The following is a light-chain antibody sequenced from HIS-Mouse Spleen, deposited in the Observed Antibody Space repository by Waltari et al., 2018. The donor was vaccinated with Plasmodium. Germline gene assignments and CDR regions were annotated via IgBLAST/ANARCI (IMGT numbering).Light chain of an antibody. CDR2: EDS. V-gene: IGLV3-10*01. CDR1: ALPKQY. CDR3: YSTDSSGNHRV. Sequence: SYELTQPPSVSVSPGQTARLTCSGAALPKQYAYWYHQKSGQAPVLVIYEDSKRPPGIPERFSGSSSGTMATLTISGAQVEDEADYYCYSTDSSGNHRVFGGGTKLTVL. J-gene: IGLJ3*02.